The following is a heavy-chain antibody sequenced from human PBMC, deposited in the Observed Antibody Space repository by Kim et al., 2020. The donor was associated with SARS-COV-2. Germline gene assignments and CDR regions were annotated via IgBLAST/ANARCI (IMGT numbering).Heavy chain of an antibody. CDR3: ARAMWEQLVPRYGLVV. V-gene: IGHV3-23*01. D-gene: IGHD6-13*01. CDR1: EFGFSSFV. Sequence: GGSLRLSCAASEFGFSSFVMSWVRQAPGKALEWVSGISGIGDRTYYADSMKGRFTVSRDNSKNMLYLQMNSLTTEDTAIYWCARAMWEQLVPRYGLVVWGQGTTVTVSS. CDR2: ISGIGDRT. J-gene: IGHJ6*02.